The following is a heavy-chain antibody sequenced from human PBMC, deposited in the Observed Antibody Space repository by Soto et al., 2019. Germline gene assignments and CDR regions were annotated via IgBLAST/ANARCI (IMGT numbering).Heavy chain of an antibody. CDR3: AREAEAGLRPGDDAFDI. V-gene: IGHV3-33*01. CDR1: GFTFSSYG. Sequence: GGSLRLSCAASGFTFSSYGMHWVRQAPGKGLEWVAVIWYDGSNKYYADSVKGRFTISRDNSKNTLYLQMNSLRAEDTAVYYCAREAEAGLRPGDDAFDIWGQGTMVTVSS. D-gene: IGHD2-21*01. J-gene: IGHJ3*02. CDR2: IWYDGSNK.